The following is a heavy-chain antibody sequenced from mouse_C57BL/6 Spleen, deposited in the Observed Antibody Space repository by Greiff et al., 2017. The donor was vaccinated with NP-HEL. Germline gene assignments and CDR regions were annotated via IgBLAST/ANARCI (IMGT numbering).Heavy chain of an antibody. V-gene: IGHV7-3*01. CDR1: GFNFTAYY. Sequence: DVMLVESGGGLVQPGGSLSLSCAASGFNFTAYYMSWVRQPPGKALEWFGFISNKANGHTTEYSTSVKGRFTISRDNSHSILYLQMNALSAEDSATYYGARAFGYWGTGATLTVAT. CDR2: ISNKANGHTT. J-gene: IGHJ2*01. CDR3: ARAFGY.